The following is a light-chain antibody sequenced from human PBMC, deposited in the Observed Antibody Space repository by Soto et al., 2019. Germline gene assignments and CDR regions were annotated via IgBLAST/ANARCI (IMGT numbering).Light chain of an antibody. J-gene: IGKJ1*01. CDR1: QSVSSRS. V-gene: IGKV3-20*01. Sequence: EIVLTQSPGTLSFSPWERSTLSFRSSQSVSSRSLAWYQQKPGQAPRLLISGASSRAADIPDRFSGSGSGTDFTLTINRLEPEDFAVYYCQQYDSSPRTFGQGTKVDIK. CDR2: GAS. CDR3: QQYDSSPRT.